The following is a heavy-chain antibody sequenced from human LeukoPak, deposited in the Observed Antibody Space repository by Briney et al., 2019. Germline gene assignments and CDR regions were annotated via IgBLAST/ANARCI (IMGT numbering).Heavy chain of an antibody. J-gene: IGHJ4*02. CDR1: GGTFSSYA. Sequence: GSSVKVSCKASGGTFSSYAISWVRQAPGQGLEWMGGINPIFGTANYAQKFQGRVTITADESTSTAYMELSSLRSEDTAVYYCARGVGIGYDFWSGYHYYFDYWGQGTLVTVSS. V-gene: IGHV1-69*01. D-gene: IGHD3-3*01. CDR2: INPIFGTA. CDR3: ARGVGIGYDFWSGYHYYFDY.